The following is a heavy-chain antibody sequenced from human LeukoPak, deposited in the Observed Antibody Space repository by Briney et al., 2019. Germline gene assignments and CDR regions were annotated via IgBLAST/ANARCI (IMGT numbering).Heavy chain of an antibody. CDR1: GFTFSSYE. D-gene: IGHD3-10*01. V-gene: IGHV3-48*03. CDR2: ISSSGSTI. CDR3: ARILLWFGELIRLILDY. Sequence: PGGSLRLSCAASGFTFSSYEMNWVRQAPGKGLEWVSYISSSGSTIYYADSVKGRFTISRDNAKNSLYLQMNSLRAEDTAVYYCARILLWFGELIRLILDYWGQGTLVTVSS. J-gene: IGHJ4*02.